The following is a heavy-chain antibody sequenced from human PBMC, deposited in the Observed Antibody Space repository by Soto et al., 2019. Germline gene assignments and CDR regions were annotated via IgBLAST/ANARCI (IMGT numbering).Heavy chain of an antibody. CDR2: IHYSGST. D-gene: IGHD1-1*01. CDR1: GGSINSYY. CDR3: AWGGHHYPNDFAY. V-gene: IGHV4-59*01. Sequence: QVQLQESGPGLVKPSETLSLTCTVSGGSINSYYWNWIRQSPGEGLAWIGYIHYSGSTNSSPAFKSRATISVDTSKNQLSLELNSVTAADTAVYYCAWGGHHYPNDFAYWGQGTLVSVSS. J-gene: IGHJ4*02.